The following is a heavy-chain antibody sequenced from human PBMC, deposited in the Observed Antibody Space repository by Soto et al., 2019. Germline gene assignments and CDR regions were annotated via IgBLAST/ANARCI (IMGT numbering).Heavy chain of an antibody. D-gene: IGHD1-26*01. CDR1: GGTFSSYA. CDR3: AGESSGSPNWFEP. V-gene: IGHV1-69*19. CDR2: IIPIFGTA. J-gene: IGHJ5*02. Sequence: QVQLVQSGAEVKKPGSSVKVSCKASGGTFSSYAISWVRQAPGQGLEWIGGIIPIFGTANYAQKFQGRVTITADESTITAYMWLCSLRSEEMAVYYCAGESSGSPNWFEPRGQGTLVTVSS.